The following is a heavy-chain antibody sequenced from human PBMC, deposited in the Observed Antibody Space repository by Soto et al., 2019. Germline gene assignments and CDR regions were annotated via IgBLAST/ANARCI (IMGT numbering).Heavy chain of an antibody. CDR3: ARARQYCSSTSCYLDP. CDR1: GDSISSSNW. Sequence: TLSLTCGVSGDSISSSNWWNWVRQPPGKGLEWIGEIHHSGSTSYNPSLKSRVTISVDKSKNQFSLKLNSVIAADTAVYYCARARQYCSSTSCYLDPWGQGTLVTVSS. J-gene: IGHJ5*02. V-gene: IGHV4-4*02. CDR2: IHHSGST. D-gene: IGHD2-2*01.